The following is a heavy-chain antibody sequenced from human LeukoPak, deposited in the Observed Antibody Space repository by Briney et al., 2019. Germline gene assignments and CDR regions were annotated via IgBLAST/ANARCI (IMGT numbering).Heavy chain of an antibody. CDR3: ARQYSGSYYDAFDY. J-gene: IGHJ4*02. Sequence: GGSLRLACAASGFTFSSYAMHWVHQAPGKGLEYVSGISSDGGSTYYANSVKGRFIISRDNSKNTLSLQMGSLRAEDMGMYYCARQYSGSYYDAFDYWGRGTLVTVSS. CDR1: GFTFSSYA. V-gene: IGHV3-64*01. CDR2: ISSDGGST. D-gene: IGHD1-26*01.